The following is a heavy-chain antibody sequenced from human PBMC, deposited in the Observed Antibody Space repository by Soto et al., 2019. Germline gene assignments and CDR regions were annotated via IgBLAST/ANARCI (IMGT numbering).Heavy chain of an antibody. D-gene: IGHD5-18*01. CDR3: AKSGGDSYTYRVHY. CDR2: ITGSGGST. J-gene: IGHJ4*02. V-gene: IGHV3-23*01. CDR1: GFTFSSYV. Sequence: GGSLRLSCAASGFTFSSYVMSWVRQAPGKGLERVSGITGSGGSTYYADSVKGRFTISRDNSKNTLYLQMNSLRAEDTAVYYCAKSGGDSYTYRVHYWGQGALVTVSS.